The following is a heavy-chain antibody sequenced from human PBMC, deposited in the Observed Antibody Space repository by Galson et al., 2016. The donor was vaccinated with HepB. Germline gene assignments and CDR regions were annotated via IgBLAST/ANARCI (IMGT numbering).Heavy chain of an antibody. Sequence: SLRLSCAASGFTFSTYEMNWVRHAPGKGLQWVSYISTTGGTRYYADSVKGRFTISRDNAKESLYLQMNSLRSDDTGVCYCARGFGAFNLWGRGTMVTVSS. CDR1: GFTFSTYE. J-gene: IGHJ3*01. CDR2: ISTTGGTR. V-gene: IGHV3-48*03. CDR3: ARGFGAFNL. D-gene: IGHD3-10*01.